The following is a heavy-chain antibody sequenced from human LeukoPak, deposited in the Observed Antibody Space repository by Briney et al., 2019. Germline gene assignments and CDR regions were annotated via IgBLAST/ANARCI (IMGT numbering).Heavy chain of an antibody. D-gene: IGHD1-26*01. CDR3: ARDRGELLNDY. CDR2: IIPIFGTA. Sequence: ASVKVSCKASGGTFSSYAISWVRQAPGQGLEWMGGIIPIFGTANYAQKFQGRVTITADGSTSTAYMELSSLRSEDTAVYYCARDRGELLNDYWGQGTLVTVSS. J-gene: IGHJ4*02. CDR1: GGTFSSYA. V-gene: IGHV1-69*13.